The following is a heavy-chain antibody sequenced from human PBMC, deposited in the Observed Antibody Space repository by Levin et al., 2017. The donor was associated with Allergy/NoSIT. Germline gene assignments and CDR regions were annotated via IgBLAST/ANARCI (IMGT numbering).Heavy chain of an antibody. J-gene: IGHJ3*01. CDR2: ITHSGRT. CDR1: GGSISIFY. V-gene: IGHV4-59*01. Sequence: GSLRLSCTLSGGSISIFYWNWIRQPPGKGLEWIGYITHSGRTNYNPSLKSRLTVSLDTSKNQFSLNLSSMTAADTALYYCARDTGGFAFDLWGQGTLVPVFS. D-gene: IGHD1-1*01. CDR3: ARDTGGFAFDL.